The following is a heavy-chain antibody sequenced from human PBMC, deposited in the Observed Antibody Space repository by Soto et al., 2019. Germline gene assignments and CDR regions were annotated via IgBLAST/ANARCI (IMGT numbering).Heavy chain of an antibody. Sequence: QVQLEQSGPGLVKPSQTLSLTCNISGGSITSTTHYWSWIRQSPSEGLEWIGYIFDSGTTHYNPSFKGRVTIFGDTSQSQFSMTMPSVTVADSSVYYCAREVSGTGAFDYWGRGTLVTVSS. CDR3: AREVSGTGAFDY. D-gene: IGHD2-8*02. CDR2: IFDSGTT. CDR1: GGSITSTTHY. V-gene: IGHV4-30-4*01. J-gene: IGHJ4*02.